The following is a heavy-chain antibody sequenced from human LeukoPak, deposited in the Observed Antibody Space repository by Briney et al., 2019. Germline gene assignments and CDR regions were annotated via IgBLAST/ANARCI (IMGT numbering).Heavy chain of an antibody. CDR2: IRSSGSSI. CDR3: ARDSGNGGSIDY. D-gene: IGHD2-15*01. CDR1: GFTFTTYT. J-gene: IGHJ4*02. Sequence: GGPLRLSCAASGFTFTTYTMNWVRQAPGRGLEWVSYIRSSGSSIFYADSVKGRFTVSRDNAKNSLYLQMNSLRAEDTALYYCARDSGNGGSIDYWGQGTLVTVSS. V-gene: IGHV3-48*01.